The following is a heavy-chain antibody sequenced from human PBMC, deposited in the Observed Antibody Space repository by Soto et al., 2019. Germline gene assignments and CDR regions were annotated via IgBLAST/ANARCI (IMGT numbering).Heavy chain of an antibody. J-gene: IGHJ3*02. D-gene: IGHD2-15*01. Sequence: LRLSCAASGFTFSDYYMSWIRQAPGKGLEWVSYISSSGSTIYYADSVKGRFTISRDNAKNSLYLQMNSLRAEDTAVYYCARDARYCSGGSCLDYYAFDIWGQGTIVTVSS. CDR2: ISSSGSTI. CDR1: GFTFSDYY. CDR3: ARDARYCSGGSCLDYYAFDI. V-gene: IGHV3-11*01.